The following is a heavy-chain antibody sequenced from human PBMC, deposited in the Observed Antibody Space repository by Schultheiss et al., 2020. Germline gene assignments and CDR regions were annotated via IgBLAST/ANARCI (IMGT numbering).Heavy chain of an antibody. CDR3: ARYRRGYCSSTSCPFWFDP. D-gene: IGHD2-2*01. V-gene: IGHV1-2*02. CDR1: GYTFTGYY. J-gene: IGHJ5*02. CDR2: IHPNSGGT. Sequence: ASVKVSCKASGYTFTGYYMHWVRQAPGQGLEWMGWIHPNSGGTNYAQKFQDRVTMTRDTSISTAYMELTKLKSDDTAVYYCARYRRGYCSSTSCPFWFDPWGQGSLVTVSS.